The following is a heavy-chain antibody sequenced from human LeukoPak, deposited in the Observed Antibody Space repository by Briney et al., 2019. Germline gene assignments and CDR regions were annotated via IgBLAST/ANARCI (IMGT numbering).Heavy chain of an antibody. CDR2: IYSGGST. CDR1: GFTVSSNY. D-gene: IGHD3-10*01. V-gene: IGHV3-53*01. J-gene: IGHJ4*02. Sequence: GGSLRLSCAASGFTVSSNYMSWVRQAPGKGLEWVSVIYSGGSTYYADSVKGRFTISRDNSKNTLYLQMNSLRAEDTAVYYCARGLWFGELFPSPFDYWGQGTLDTVSS. CDR3: ARGLWFGELFPSPFDY.